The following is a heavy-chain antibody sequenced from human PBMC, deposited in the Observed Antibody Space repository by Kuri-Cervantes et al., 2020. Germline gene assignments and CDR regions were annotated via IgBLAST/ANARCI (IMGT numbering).Heavy chain of an antibody. CDR1: GFTFTDYW. Sequence: GESLKISCAASGFTFTDYWMAWIRQAPGKGLEWVANIKQDGSEEHYADSVRGRFSISRDNAKDSQYLRMTSLKDEDTAIYYCVIGAVAASEWGQGTQVTVSS. CDR2: IKQDGSEE. J-gene: IGHJ4*02. V-gene: IGHV3-7*01. CDR3: VIGAVAASE. D-gene: IGHD6-19*01.